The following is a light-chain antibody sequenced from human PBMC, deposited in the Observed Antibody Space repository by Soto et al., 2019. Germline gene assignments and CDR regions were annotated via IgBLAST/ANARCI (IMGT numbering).Light chain of an antibody. CDR3: STYDGSNKFV. J-gene: IGLJ1*01. Sequence: QSALTQPPSASGSRGQSVTISCTGTRSDVGGYDYVSWYRQHPGEAPKLLIYDVNKRPSGVPDRFFGSKSGNTASLTVSGLQLEDEADHYCSTYDGSNKFVSGTGTKVTVL. CDR1: RSDVGGYDY. CDR2: DVN. V-gene: IGLV2-8*01.